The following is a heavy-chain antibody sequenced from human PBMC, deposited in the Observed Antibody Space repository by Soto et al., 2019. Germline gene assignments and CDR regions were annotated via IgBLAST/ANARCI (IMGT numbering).Heavy chain of an antibody. CDR3: AKERLGRGADY. CDR1: GFTFSNYA. V-gene: IGHV3-23*01. CDR2: ISGGGGNT. J-gene: IGHJ4*02. Sequence: EVQLFESGGGLVQPGGSLRLSCAASGFTFSNYAMSWVRQTPGKGLEWVSTISGGGGNTYYPDSVKGRFTISRDNSKETVYLQMNSLRAEDTAIYYCAKERLGRGADYWGQGARVTVTS.